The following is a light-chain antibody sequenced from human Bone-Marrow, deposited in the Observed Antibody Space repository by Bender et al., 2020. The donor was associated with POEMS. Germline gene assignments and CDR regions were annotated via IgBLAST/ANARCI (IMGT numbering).Light chain of an antibody. J-gene: IGLJ2*01. CDR1: NSDVGSYNL. V-gene: IGLV2-23*02. CDR2: EVT. Sequence: QSALTQPASVSGSPGQSITISCTGTNSDVGSYNLVSWYQQHPGKAPKLMIYEVTKRPSGISDRFSGSKSGYTASLTLSGLQAEDEADYYCFSYAGSKKYVIFGGGTKLTVL. CDR3: FSYAGSKKYVI.